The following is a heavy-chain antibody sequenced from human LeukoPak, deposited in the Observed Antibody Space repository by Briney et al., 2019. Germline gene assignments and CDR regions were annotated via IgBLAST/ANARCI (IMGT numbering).Heavy chain of an antibody. D-gene: IGHD6-6*01. CDR1: GFTFSSYS. V-gene: IGHV3-21*01. CDR3: ARGGEYSSSSLDY. Sequence: GGSLRLSCAASGFTFSSYSMNWVRQAPGKGLEWVSSISSSSTYIYYADSVKGRFTISRDNAKNSLYLQMNSLRAEDTAVYYCARGGEYSSSSLDYWGQGTLVTVSS. J-gene: IGHJ4*02. CDR2: ISSSSTYI.